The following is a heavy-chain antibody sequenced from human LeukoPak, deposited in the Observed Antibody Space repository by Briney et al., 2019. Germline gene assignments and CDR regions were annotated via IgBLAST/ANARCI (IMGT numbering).Heavy chain of an antibody. CDR2: VSSRGSII. J-gene: IGHJ6*02. CDR3: VRDGPVGTEARKRYYGMDV. Sequence: GGSLRLSCAASGFTFSNYKMNWVRQAPGKGLEWVSYVSSRGSIIYYSDSVKGRCTISKDNAKTSLYLQMSSLRAEDAAAYYCVRDGPVGTEARKRYYGMDVRGQGTTVSVSS. D-gene: IGHD6-6*01. V-gene: IGHV3-48*03. CDR1: GFTFSNYK.